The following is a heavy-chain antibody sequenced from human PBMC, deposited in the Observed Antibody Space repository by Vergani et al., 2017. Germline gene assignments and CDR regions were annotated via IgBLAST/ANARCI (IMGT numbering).Heavy chain of an antibody. Sequence: QVQLVESAGGVVQPGGSLRLSCAASGFTFSNFGMHWIRQAPGKGLEWLAYIGKDGINTRYRDAVKGRFTISRDNAKNSLYLQMNSLRAEDTALYYCAKGSGSYGRGAFDIWGQGTMVTVSS. CDR3: AKGSGSYGRGAFDI. CDR2: IGKDGINT. D-gene: IGHD3-10*01. V-gene: IGHV3-30*02. J-gene: IGHJ3*02. CDR1: GFTFSNFG.